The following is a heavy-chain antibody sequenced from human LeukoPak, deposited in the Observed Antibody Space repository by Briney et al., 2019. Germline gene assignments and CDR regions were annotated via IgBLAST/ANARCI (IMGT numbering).Heavy chain of an antibody. J-gene: IGHJ6*02. CDR2: IYYSGST. Sequence: SETLSLTCTVSGGSISIDYGSWIRQPPVKGLEWIGYIYYSGSTNYNPSLKSRVTISVDTSKNQFSLKLSSVTAADTAVYYCARDVGMDVWGQGTTVTVSS. CDR1: GGSISIDY. V-gene: IGHV4-59*01. CDR3: ARDVGMDV.